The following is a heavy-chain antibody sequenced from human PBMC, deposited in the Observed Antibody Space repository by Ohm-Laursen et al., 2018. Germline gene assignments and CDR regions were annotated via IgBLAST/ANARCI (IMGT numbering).Heavy chain of an antibody. D-gene: IGHD6-19*01. CDR2: ISAYNGNT. Sequence: ASVKVSCKASGFTFTSYGFNWVRQAPGQGLEWMGWISAYNGNTAYARNIQGRVTMTTDTSTSTVYMELRSLTSDDTAVYYCARFGFSSGWPWYSMDVWGQGTTVTVSS. J-gene: IGHJ6*02. V-gene: IGHV1-18*01. CDR1: GFTFTSYG. CDR3: ARFGFSSGWPWYSMDV.